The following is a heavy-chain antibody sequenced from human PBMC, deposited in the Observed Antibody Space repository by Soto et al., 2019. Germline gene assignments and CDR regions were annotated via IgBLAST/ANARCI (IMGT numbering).Heavy chain of an antibody. J-gene: IGHJ2*01. Sequence: SGGSLRLSCAASGFTFSNAWMSWVRQAPGEGLEWVGRIKSKTDGGTTDYAAPVKGRFTISRDDSKNTLYLQMNSLKTEDTAVYYCTTAQAVADSGTTYWYFDLWGRGTLVTVSS. CDR3: TTAQAVADSGTTYWYFDL. CDR1: GFTFSNAW. D-gene: IGHD6-19*01. V-gene: IGHV3-15*01. CDR2: IKSKTDGGTT.